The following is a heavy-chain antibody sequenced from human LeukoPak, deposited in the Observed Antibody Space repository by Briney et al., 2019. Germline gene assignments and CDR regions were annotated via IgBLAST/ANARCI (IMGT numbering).Heavy chain of an antibody. V-gene: IGHV4-59*01. Sequence: SETLSLTCTVSGGSISSYYWSWIRQPPGKGLEWIGYMYYSGSTNYNPSLKSRVTISLDTSKNKFSLKLSSVTAADTAVYYCARNIGWFDPWGQGTLVTVTS. CDR1: GGSISSYY. J-gene: IGHJ5*02. CDR2: MYYSGST. D-gene: IGHD2/OR15-2a*01. CDR3: ARNIGWFDP.